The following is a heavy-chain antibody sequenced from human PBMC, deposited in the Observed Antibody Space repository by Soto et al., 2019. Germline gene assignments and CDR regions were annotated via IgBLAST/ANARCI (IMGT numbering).Heavy chain of an antibody. CDR2: ISYSGGST. D-gene: IGHD3-10*01. J-gene: IGHJ6*02. CDR3: AKDLHGSGSYYYGMDV. Sequence: PGGSLRLSCAASGFIFSSYAMSWVRQAPGKGLEWVSVISYSGGSTYYADSVKGRFTISRDNSKNTLYLQMNSLRVEDTAVYYCAKDLHGSGSYYYGMDVWGQGTTVTVSS. V-gene: IGHV3-23*01. CDR1: GFIFSSYA.